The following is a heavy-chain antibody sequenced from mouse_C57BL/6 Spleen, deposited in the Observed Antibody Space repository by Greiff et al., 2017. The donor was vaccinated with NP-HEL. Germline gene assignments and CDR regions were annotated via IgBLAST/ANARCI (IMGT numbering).Heavy chain of an antibody. D-gene: IGHD2-4*01. CDR3: ASLPYDYDEGFAY. Sequence: DVQLVESGGGLVQPGGSLSLSCTASGFTFTDYYMSWVRQPPGQALEWLGFIRNKANGSTTEYSASVKGRFTISRDNSQSILYLQMNALGAEDSSTCYSASLPYDYDEGFAYWGQGTLVTVSA. CDR2: IRNKANGSTT. J-gene: IGHJ3*01. CDR1: GFTFTDYY. V-gene: IGHV7-3*01.